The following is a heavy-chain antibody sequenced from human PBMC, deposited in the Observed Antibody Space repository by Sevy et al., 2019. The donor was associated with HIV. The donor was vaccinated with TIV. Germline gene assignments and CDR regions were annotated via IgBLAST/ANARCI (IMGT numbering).Heavy chain of an antibody. J-gene: IGHJ5*02. CDR3: ARMYYLAHDSGTDWFDP. D-gene: IGHD2-8*01. Sequence: ASVKVSCKASGYTFTNYGVNWVRQAPGQGLEWMGWISRNSGDAGYAQKFQGRVTMTRDNSINTAYMELSGLTSEDTAVYYCARMYYLAHDSGTDWFDPWGRGTLVTVSS. CDR2: ISRNSGDA. V-gene: IGHV1-8*01. CDR1: GYTFTNYG.